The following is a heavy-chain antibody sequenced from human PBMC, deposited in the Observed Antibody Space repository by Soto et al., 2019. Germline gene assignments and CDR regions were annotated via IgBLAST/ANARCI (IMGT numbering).Heavy chain of an antibody. Sequence: QVQLVQSGAEVKKPGSSVKVSCKASGGTFSSYAISWVRQAPGQGLEWMGGIIPIFGTANYAQKFQGRVTITADESTSTAYMELSSLRSEDTAVYYCARGSNYYDSSGYYTYWYFDLWGRGTLVTVSS. CDR3: ARGSNYYDSSGYYTYWYFDL. CDR1: GGTFSSYA. J-gene: IGHJ2*01. D-gene: IGHD3-22*01. CDR2: IIPIFGTA. V-gene: IGHV1-69*01.